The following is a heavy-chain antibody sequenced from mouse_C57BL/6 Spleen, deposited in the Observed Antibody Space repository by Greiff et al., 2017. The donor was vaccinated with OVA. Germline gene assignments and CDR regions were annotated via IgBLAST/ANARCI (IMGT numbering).Heavy chain of an antibody. Sequence: VQLQQPGAELVRPGSSVKLSCKASGYTFTSYWMHWVKQRPIQGLEWIGNIDPSDSETHYNQKFKDKATLTVDKSSSTAYMQLSSLTSEDSAVYYCAILYYYGSSGDFDYWGQGTTLTVSS. CDR1: GYTFTSYW. CDR3: AILYYYGSSGDFDY. D-gene: IGHD1-1*01. J-gene: IGHJ2*01. CDR2: IDPSDSET. V-gene: IGHV1-52*01.